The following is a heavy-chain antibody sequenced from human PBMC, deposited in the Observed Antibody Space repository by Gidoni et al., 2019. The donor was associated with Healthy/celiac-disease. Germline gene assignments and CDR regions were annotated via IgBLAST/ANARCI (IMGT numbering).Heavy chain of an antibody. Sequence: QVQLVESGGGLVKPGGSLSLSCAASGFPFSDSYMIWIRQAPGKGLEWVSYISSSGSTIYYADSVKGRFTIYRDNAKNSLYLQMNSLRAEDTAVYYCARGGHDILTGYQNPVDYWGQGTLVTVSS. CDR2: ISSSGSTI. V-gene: IGHV3-11*01. D-gene: IGHD3-9*01. CDR3: ARGGHDILTGYQNPVDY. J-gene: IGHJ4*02. CDR1: GFPFSDSY.